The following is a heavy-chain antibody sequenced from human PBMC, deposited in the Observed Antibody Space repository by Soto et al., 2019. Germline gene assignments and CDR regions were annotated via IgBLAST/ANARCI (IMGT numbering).Heavy chain of an antibody. J-gene: IGHJ4*02. CDR3: ERDSKGYYYTY. CDR1: GYTFTTYG. Sequence: QVQLVQSGVEVKKPGASVKVSCKPSGYTFTTYGISWVRQAPGQGLEWMGWISTYNRNTKYAENLQGRVTMTTDTSTSTVYMELRSLRSDDTAVYFCERDSKGYYYTYWGPGTLVTVSS. CDR2: ISTYNRNT. V-gene: IGHV1-18*01. D-gene: IGHD3-22*01.